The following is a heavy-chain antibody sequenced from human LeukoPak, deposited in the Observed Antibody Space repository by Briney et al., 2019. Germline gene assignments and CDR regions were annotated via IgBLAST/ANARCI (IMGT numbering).Heavy chain of an antibody. V-gene: IGHV4-38-2*01. J-gene: IGHJ4*02. CDR1: GYSISSGYY. D-gene: IGHD3-3*01. CDR3: ARQLDKTRYYDFWSGYYNPTDFDY. Sequence: SETLSLTCAVSGYSISSGYYWGWIRQPPGKGLEWIGSIYHSGSTYYNPSLKSRVTISVDTSKNQFSLKLGSVTAADTAVYYCARQLDKTRYYDFWSGYYNPTDFDYWGQGTLVTASS. CDR2: IYHSGST.